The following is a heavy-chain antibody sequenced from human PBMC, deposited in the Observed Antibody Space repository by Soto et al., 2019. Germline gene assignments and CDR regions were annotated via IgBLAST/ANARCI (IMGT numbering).Heavy chain of an antibody. Sequence: SETLSLTCTVSGASITSSRYSWGWIRQPPGKGLEWIGTIYYSGSAYYNLSLKSRVIVSVDTSENQVSLKLTSVTAADTAVYYCARQIRPAGNTGNYLDAWGQGTLVTVSS. J-gene: IGHJ4*02. D-gene: IGHD1-7*01. V-gene: IGHV4-39*01. CDR3: ARQIRPAGNTGNYLDA. CDR2: IYYSGSA. CDR1: GASITSSRYS.